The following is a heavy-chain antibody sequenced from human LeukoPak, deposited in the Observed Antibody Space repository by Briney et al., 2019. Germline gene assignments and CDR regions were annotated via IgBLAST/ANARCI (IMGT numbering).Heavy chain of an antibody. J-gene: IGHJ3*02. D-gene: IGHD3-9*01. V-gene: IGHV4-30-2*01. CDR3: ARGLRYFDWNDAFDI. CDR2: IYHSGST. CDR1: GGSISSGGYY. Sequence: SETLSLTCTVSGGSISSGGYYWSWIRQPPGKGLEWIGYIYHSGSTYYNPSLKSRVTISVDRSKNQFSLKLSSVTAADTAVYYCARGLRYFDWNDAFDIWGQGTMVTVSS.